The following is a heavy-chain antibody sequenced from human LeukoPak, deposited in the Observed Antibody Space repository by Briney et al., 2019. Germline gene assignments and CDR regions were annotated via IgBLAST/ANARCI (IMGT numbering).Heavy chain of an antibody. J-gene: IGHJ5*02. CDR3: ARDGSGSGWFDP. Sequence: ASVKVSCKASGYTFTSYYMHWVRQAPGQGLEWMGIFNPSGGSTIYTQKFQGRVTMTRDVSTSTVYMELSSLRSEDTAVYYCARDGSGSGWFDPWGQGTLDTVSS. V-gene: IGHV1-46*01. CDR1: GYTFTSYY. D-gene: IGHD3-10*01. CDR2: FNPSGGST.